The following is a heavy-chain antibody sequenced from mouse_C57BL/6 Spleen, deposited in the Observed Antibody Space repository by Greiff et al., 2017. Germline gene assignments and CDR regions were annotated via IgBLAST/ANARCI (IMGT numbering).Heavy chain of an antibody. J-gene: IGHJ4*01. CDR1: GYTFTDYN. Sequence: EVQVVESGPELVKPGASVKMSCKASGYTFTDYNMHWVKQSHGKSLEWIGYINPNNGGTSYNQKFKGKATLTVNKSSSTAYMELRSLTSEDSAVYYCARERGAYYYAMDYWGQGTSVTVSS. CDR3: ARERGAYYYAMDY. D-gene: IGHD3-1*01. V-gene: IGHV1-22*01. CDR2: INPNNGGT.